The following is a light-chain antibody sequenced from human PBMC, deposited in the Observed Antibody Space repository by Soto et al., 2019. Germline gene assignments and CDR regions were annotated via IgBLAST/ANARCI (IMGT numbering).Light chain of an antibody. CDR3: QQYTDYPWT. CDR2: GAS. Sequence: PQSAGALSFSPWESASLCCSTSHSASSNLAWYQQKPGQAPRLLIYGASTRATGIPARFSGSGSGTEFTLTISSRQPDDFAPYYCQQYTDYPWTFGQGTKVDI. CDR1: HSASSN. J-gene: IGKJ1*01. V-gene: IGKV3-15*01.